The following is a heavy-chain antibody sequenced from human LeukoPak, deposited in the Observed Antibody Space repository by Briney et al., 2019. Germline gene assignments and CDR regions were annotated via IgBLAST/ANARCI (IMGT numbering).Heavy chain of an antibody. V-gene: IGHV1-69*13. CDR2: IIPIFGTA. D-gene: IGHD3-22*01. CDR3: ARASGLPHLNWFDP. CDR1: GGTFSGYA. Sequence: GASVKVSCTASGGTFSGYAISWVRQAPGQGLEWMGGIIPIFGTANYAQKFQGRVTITADESTSTAYMELSSLRSEDTAVYYCARASGLPHLNWFDPWGQGTLVTVSS. J-gene: IGHJ5*02.